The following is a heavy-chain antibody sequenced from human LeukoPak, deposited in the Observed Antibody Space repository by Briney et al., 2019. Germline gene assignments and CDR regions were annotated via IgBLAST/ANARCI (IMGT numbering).Heavy chain of an antibody. J-gene: IGHJ4*02. CDR1: GFTFDDYT. CDR2: ISSDGNDK. D-gene: IGHD5-12*01. V-gene: IGHV3-30*03. Sequence: GGSLRLSCAASGFTFDDYTMHWVRQAPGKGLEWVALISSDGNDKLYGDSVKGRFTISRDDSKSTLYLQMNSLRAEDTAVYYCTTKVIRGNSGDDYDDWGQGTLVTVSS. CDR3: TTKVIRGNSGDDYDD.